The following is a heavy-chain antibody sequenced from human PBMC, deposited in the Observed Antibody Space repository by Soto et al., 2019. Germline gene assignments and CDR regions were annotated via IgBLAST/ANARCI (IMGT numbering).Heavy chain of an antibody. J-gene: IGHJ6*02. Sequence: GPLRLSCGASGFTFSSCCMHWVRQAPGKGLEGVGVISYDGSNTYYADSVKGRSTISRDNSNNTLYLPMNSLRAQDTAVYSCEKDPGAVAGTYYYYGMDVWGQGTTVTVSS. V-gene: IGHV3-30*18. CDR1: GFTFSSCC. CDR2: ISYDGSNT. CDR3: EKDPGAVAGTYYYYGMDV. D-gene: IGHD6-19*01.